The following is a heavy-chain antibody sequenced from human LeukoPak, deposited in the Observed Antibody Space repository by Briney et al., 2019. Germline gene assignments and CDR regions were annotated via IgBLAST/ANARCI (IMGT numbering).Heavy chain of an antibody. CDR1: GFTFSRYW. Sequence: GGSLRLSCAASGFTFSRYWMIWVRQAPGKGLEWVANIKQDGSEKYYVDSVKGRFTISRDNAKNSLYLQMNSLRAEDTAVYYCASGSYYFDYWGQGTLVTVSS. CDR2: IKQDGSEK. D-gene: IGHD1-26*01. V-gene: IGHV3-7*01. CDR3: ASGSYYFDY. J-gene: IGHJ4*02.